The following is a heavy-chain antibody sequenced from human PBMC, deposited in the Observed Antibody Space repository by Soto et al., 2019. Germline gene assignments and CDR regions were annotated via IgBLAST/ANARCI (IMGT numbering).Heavy chain of an antibody. CDR3: ARRSFLARSGWYYFDY. CDR2: IYYSGST. D-gene: IGHD6-19*01. J-gene: IGHJ4*02. CDR1: GGSISSSSYY. Sequence: SETLSLTCTVSGGSISSSSYYWGWIRQPPGKGLEWIGSIYYSGSTYYNPSLKSRVTISVDTSKNQFSLKLSSVTAADTAVYYCARRSFLARSGWYYFDYWGQGTLVTVSS. V-gene: IGHV4-39*01.